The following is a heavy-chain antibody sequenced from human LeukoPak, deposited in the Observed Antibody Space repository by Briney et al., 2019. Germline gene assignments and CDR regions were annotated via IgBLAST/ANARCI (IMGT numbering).Heavy chain of an antibody. CDR2: IYYSGST. CDR3: ARSDYGSGSYHFDY. CDR1: GGSISSSSYY. D-gene: IGHD3-10*01. Sequence: SETLSLTCTVSGGSISSSSYYWGWIRQPPGKGLEWIGSIYYSGSTYYNPSLKSRVTISVDTSKNQFSLKLSSVTAADTAVYYCARSDYGSGSYHFDYWGQGTLVTVSS. J-gene: IGHJ4*02. V-gene: IGHV4-39*07.